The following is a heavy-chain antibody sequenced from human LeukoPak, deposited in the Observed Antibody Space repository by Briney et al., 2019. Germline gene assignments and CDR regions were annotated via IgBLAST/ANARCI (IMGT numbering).Heavy chain of an antibody. CDR2: IKKNGSEK. CDR3: ARSGVGVPRPGDMDV. D-gene: IGHD2-8*02. V-gene: IGHV3-7*01. J-gene: IGHJ6*03. Sequence: GGSLRLSCAASGFTFSSYSMSWVRQAPGKGLEWVANIKKNGSEKYYADSVKGRFTISRDNAKNTLYLQMNSLRAEDTAVYYCARSGVGVPRPGDMDVWGKGTTVTVSS. CDR1: GFTFSSYS.